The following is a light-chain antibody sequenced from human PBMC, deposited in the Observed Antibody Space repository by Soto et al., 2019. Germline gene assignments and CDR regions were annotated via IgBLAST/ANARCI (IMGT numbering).Light chain of an antibody. CDR3: ASYTSSSTWV. Sequence: QSALTQPASVSGSPGQSITISCTGTSSDVGAYNYVSWYQQHPGKAPKLMIYEVSSRPSGVSNRFSGSKSGNTASLTIPGLQAEDEADYYCASYTSSSTWVFGGGTKVTVL. CDR2: EVS. V-gene: IGLV2-14*01. J-gene: IGLJ3*02. CDR1: SSDVGAYNY.